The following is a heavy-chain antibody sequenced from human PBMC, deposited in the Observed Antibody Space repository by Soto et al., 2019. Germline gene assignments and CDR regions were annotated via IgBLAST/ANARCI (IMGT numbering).Heavy chain of an antibody. V-gene: IGHV4-59*08. Sequence: SETLSLTCTVSGGSISSYYWSWIRQPPGKGLEWIGYIYYSGSTNYNPSLKSRVTISVDTSKNQFSLKLSSVTAADTAVYYCARHMGLSGGSFDAFDIWGQGTMVT. CDR2: IYYSGST. J-gene: IGHJ3*02. D-gene: IGHD2-15*01. CDR3: ARHMGLSGGSFDAFDI. CDR1: GGSISSYY.